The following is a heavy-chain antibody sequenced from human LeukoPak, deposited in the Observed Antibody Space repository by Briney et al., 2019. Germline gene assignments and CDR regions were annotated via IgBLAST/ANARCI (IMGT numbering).Heavy chain of an antibody. CDR3: ARYYYDSSGYYSNYFDY. J-gene: IGHJ4*02. CDR1: GFTFSSYA. D-gene: IGHD3-22*01. CDR2: ISGSGGST. V-gene: IGHV3-23*01. Sequence: GGSLRLFCAASGFTFSSYAMSWVRQAPGKGLEWVSAISGSGGSTYYADSVKGRFTISRDNSKNTLYLQMNSLRAEDTAVYYCARYYYDSSGYYSNYFDYWGQGTLVTVSS.